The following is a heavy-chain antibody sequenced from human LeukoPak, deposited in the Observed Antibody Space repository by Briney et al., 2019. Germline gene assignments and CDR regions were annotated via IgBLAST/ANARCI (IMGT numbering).Heavy chain of an antibody. CDR3: ASALWFGELELDP. CDR2: IYYSGST. CDR1: GGSISSSSYF. V-gene: IGHV4-39*01. J-gene: IGHJ5*02. D-gene: IGHD3-10*01. Sequence: PSETLSLTCTVSGGSISSSSYFWGWIRQPPGKGLEWIGSIYYSGSTYYNPSLKSRVTISVDMSKNQFSMKLSSVTAADTAVYYCASALWFGELELDPRGQGTLVTVSS.